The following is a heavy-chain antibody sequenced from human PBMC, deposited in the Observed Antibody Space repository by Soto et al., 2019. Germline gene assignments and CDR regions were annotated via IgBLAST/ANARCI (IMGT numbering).Heavy chain of an antibody. V-gene: IGHV1-18*01. Sequence: QVQLVQSGAEVRKPGASVTVSCKASGYTFNRYAISWLRQAPGQGPEWMGWITGDTLEASYARKFQGRVTLTRNTSTSTVLIYRRSMRDDDTTVYNCARDRPTDHSGQGTLVTVSS. CDR2: ITGDTLEA. J-gene: IGHJ5*02. CDR1: GYTFNRYA. CDR3: ARDRPTDH.